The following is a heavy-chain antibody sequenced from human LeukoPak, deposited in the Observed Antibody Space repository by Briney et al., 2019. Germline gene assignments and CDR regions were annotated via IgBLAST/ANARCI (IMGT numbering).Heavy chain of an antibody. CDR3: TKNQILDDTGSWYAY. J-gene: IGHJ4*02. D-gene: IGHD6-13*01. CDR1: TFLPGTEA. V-gene: IGHV3-23*01. Sequence: TLSSGASTFLPGTEAARWVSQAQREGMEWVSGISDGGRRTLYTGSGKGCFTASRDNSKNTLYLRMNSLRAEDTAIYYCTKNQILDDTGSWYAYWGQGTLVTVSS. CDR2: ISDGGRRT.